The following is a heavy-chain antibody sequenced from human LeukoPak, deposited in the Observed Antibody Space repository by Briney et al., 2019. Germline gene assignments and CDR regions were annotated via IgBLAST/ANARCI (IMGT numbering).Heavy chain of an antibody. CDR1: GGSFSGYY. CDR2: INHSGST. Sequence: SETLSLTCAVYGGSFSGYYWSWIRQPPGKGLDWIGEINHSGSTNYNPSLKSRVTISVDTSKNQFSLKLSSVTAADTAVYYCARGYPGDIVVVPPVCYYFDYWGQGTLVTVSS. D-gene: IGHD2-15*01. CDR3: ARGYPGDIVVVPPVCYYFDY. J-gene: IGHJ4*02. V-gene: IGHV4-34*01.